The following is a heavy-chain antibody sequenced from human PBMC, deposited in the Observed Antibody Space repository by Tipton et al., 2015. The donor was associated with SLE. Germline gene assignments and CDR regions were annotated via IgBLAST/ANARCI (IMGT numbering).Heavy chain of an antibody. V-gene: IGHV4-39*07. D-gene: IGHD6-13*01. Sequence: LRLSCTVSGGSVSSGNYYWGWIRQSPGKGLEWIGSIYYGGNIYYNPSLKSRVTISVDTSKNQFSLKLSSVTAAGTAVYYCARRRGSSWYEDYFDYWGQGTPVTVSS. CDR1: GGSVSSGNYY. CDR2: IYYGGNI. CDR3: ARRRGSSWYEDYFDY. J-gene: IGHJ4*02.